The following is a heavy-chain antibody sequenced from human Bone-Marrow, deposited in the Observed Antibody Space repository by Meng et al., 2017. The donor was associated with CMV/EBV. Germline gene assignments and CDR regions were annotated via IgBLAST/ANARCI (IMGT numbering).Heavy chain of an antibody. CDR1: GFTVSSNY. CDR2: ISGSGGST. CDR3: AKDRLAMDV. Sequence: GGSLRLSCAASGFTVSSNYMSWVRQAPGKGLEWVSVISGSGGSTYYADSVKGRFTISRDNSKNTLYLQMNSLRAEDTAVYYCAKDRLAMDVWGQGTTVTVSS. V-gene: IGHV3-23*01. J-gene: IGHJ6*02.